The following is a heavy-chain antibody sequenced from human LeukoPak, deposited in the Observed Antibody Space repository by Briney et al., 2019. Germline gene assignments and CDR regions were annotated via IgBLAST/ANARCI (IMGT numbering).Heavy chain of an antibody. J-gene: IGHJ6*02. V-gene: IGHV4-59*01. CDR1: GGSISSYY. CDR2: IYYSGST. CDR3: ARGANCYDSSGRYGMDV. Sequence: PSETLSLTCTVSGGSISSYYWSWIRQPPGKGLEWIGYIYYSGSTNYNPSLKSRVTISVDTSKNQFSPKLGSVTAADTAVYYCARGANCYDSSGRYGMDVWGQGTTVTVCS. D-gene: IGHD3-22*01.